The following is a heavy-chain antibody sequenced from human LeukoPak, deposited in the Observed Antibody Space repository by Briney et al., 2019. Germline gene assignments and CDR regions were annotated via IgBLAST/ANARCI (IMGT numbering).Heavy chain of an antibody. CDR2: IIPIFGTA. CDR3: ARDLLRALSGYIPAYAFDI. Sequence: GSSVKVSCKASGGTFSSYAISWLRQAPGQGLEWMGGIIPIFGTANYAQKFQGRVTITADESTSTAYMELSSLRSEDTAVYYCARDLLRALSGYIPAYAFDIWGQGTMVTVSS. V-gene: IGHV1-69*01. CDR1: GGTFSSYA. J-gene: IGHJ3*02. D-gene: IGHD3-22*01.